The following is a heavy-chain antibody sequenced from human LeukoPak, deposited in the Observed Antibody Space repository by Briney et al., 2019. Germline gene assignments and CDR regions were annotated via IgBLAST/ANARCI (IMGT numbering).Heavy chain of an antibody. V-gene: IGHV3-23*01. CDR3: AKRGVVIRGILVIGYHQEAYHYDF. Sequence: GGSLRLSCVVSGISLSNYGMTWVRQAPGKGLEWVSYISERGGSTTYADSVRGRFTISRDTSLNTLYLQMNNLRAEDTAVYFCAKRGVVIRGILVIGYHQEAYHYDFWGQGVMVTVSS. CDR2: ISERGGST. D-gene: IGHD3-10*01. CDR1: GISLSNYG. J-gene: IGHJ4*02.